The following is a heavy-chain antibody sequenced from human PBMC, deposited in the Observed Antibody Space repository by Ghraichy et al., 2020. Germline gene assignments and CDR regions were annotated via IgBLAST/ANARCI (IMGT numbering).Heavy chain of an antibody. Sequence: SQTLSLTCTVSGGSISSGSYYWSWIRQPAGKGLEWIGRIYTSGSTNYNPSLKSRVTISVDTSKNQFSLKLSSVTAADTAVYYCASGTFASGYYLDIWGQGTMVTVSS. CDR3: ASGTFASGYYLDI. CDR1: GGSISSGSYY. D-gene: IGHD3-3*01. J-gene: IGHJ3*02. CDR2: IYTSGST. V-gene: IGHV4-61*02.